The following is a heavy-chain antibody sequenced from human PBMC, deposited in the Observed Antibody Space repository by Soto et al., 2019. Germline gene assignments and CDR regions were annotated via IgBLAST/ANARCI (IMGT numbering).Heavy chain of an antibody. V-gene: IGHV3-7*01. CDR2: VNENGSEN. D-gene: IGHD5-12*01. Sequence: EVQLVESGGGLVQPGGSLRLSCAASGFTFRSFWMNWVRQVPGKGLEWVATVNENGSENYYVDSVKGRFTVSRDNAKNSLYLQMNSLRVEDTAVYYCARVGGWLTDYWGQGTLVTVSS. CDR3: ARVGGWLTDY. J-gene: IGHJ4*02. CDR1: GFTFRSFW.